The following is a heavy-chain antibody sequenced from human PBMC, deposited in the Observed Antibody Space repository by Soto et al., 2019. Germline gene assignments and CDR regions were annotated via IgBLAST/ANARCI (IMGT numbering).Heavy chain of an antibody. D-gene: IGHD2-2*02. CDR2: IIPIFGTA. CDR3: ARFDCSSTSCNTRGYYYYYGMDV. CDR1: GGTFSSYA. V-gene: IGHV1-69*06. Sequence: PVKVSCKASGGTFSSYAISWVRQAPGQGLEWMGGIIPIFGTANYAQKFQGRVTITADKSTSTAYMELSSLRSEDTAVYYCARFDCSSTSCNTRGYYYYYGMDVWGQGTTVTVSS. J-gene: IGHJ6*02.